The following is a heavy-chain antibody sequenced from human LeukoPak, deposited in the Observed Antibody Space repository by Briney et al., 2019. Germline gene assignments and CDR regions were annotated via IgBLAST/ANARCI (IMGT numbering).Heavy chain of an antibody. V-gene: IGHV4-59*01. Sequence: PSETLSLTCTVSGGSINNYYWSWIRQPPGKGLEWIGYIYYSGTTNFNPSLKSRVTISVDTSKNQFSLGLSSVTAADTAVYYCARDSTPYGHSGYWGQGTLVTVSP. J-gene: IGHJ4*02. CDR2: IYYSGTT. CDR3: ARDSTPYGHSGY. D-gene: IGHD4-17*01. CDR1: GGSINNYY.